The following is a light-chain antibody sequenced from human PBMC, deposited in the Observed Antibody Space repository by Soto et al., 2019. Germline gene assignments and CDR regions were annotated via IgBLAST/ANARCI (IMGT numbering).Light chain of an antibody. CDR1: SSDVGGSNY. J-gene: IGLJ2*01. Sequence: QSALTQPASVSDSPGQSITISCTGTSSDVGGSNYVSWYQQHPGKAPKLIIYEVSNRPSGVSNRFSGYKSGNTASLNISGLQTEDGAEYYCTSYTRGSTLVVFGGGPQLTVL. V-gene: IGLV2-14*01. CDR2: EVS. CDR3: TSYTRGSTLVV.